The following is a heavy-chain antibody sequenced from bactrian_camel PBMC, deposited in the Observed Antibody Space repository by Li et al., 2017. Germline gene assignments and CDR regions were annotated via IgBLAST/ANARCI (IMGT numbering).Heavy chain of an antibody. CDR1: GSSRPDR. CDR2: IGSSGDT. Sequence: HVQLVESGGGSVQAGGSLRLSCKVSGSSRPDRMAWFRQAPGKGVEWVSGIGSSGDTHYADSVKGRFSISRDNAKNTLYLQLINLKTEDTAMYYCRIGGGPGAVRSQGTQVTVS. D-gene: IGHD7*01. V-gene: IGHV3S6*01. J-gene: IGHJ4*01.